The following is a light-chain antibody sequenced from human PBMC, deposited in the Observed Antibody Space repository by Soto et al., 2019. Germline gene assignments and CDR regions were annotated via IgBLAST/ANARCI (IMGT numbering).Light chain of an antibody. CDR3: CSYTTNSTYV. V-gene: IGLV2-14*01. CDR2: EVN. CDR1: SSDIGAYNY. J-gene: IGLJ1*01. Sequence: QSALTQPASVSGSPGQSITISCTGTSSDIGAYNYVPWYQQHPGKAPKLMIYEVNNRPSGISNRFSGSKSGDTASLTISGLHTEDEADYYCCSYTTNSTYVFGTGTKVTVL.